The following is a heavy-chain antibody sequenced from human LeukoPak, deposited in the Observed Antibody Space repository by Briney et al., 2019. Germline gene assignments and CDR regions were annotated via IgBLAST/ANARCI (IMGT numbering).Heavy chain of an antibody. CDR2: INHSGST. J-gene: IGHJ6*02. Sequence: SETLSLTCAVYGGSFSGYYWSWIRQPPGKGLEWIGEINHSGSTNYNPSLKSRVTISVDTSKSQFSLKLSSVTAADTAVYYCAKRTKYYSNYYYYGMDVWGQGTTVTVSS. CDR1: GGSFSGYY. D-gene: IGHD4-11*01. V-gene: IGHV4-34*01. CDR3: AKRTKYYSNYYYYGMDV.